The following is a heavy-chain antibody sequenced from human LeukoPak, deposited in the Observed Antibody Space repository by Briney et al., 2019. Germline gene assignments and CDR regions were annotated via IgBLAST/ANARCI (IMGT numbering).Heavy chain of an antibody. CDR1: GFTFSSYW. D-gene: IGHD5-24*01. V-gene: IGHV3-7*01. CDR3: AREKMVEMATNRALNY. Sequence: GGSLRLSCAASGFTFSSYWMSWVRQAPGKGLEWVANIKQDGSEKYYVDSVKGRFTISRDNAKNSLYLQMNSLRAEDTAVYYCAREKMVEMATNRALNYWGQGTLVTVSS. CDR2: IKQDGSEK. J-gene: IGHJ4*02.